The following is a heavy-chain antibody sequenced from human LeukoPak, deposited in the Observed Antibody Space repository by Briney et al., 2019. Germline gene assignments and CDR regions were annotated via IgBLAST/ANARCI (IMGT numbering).Heavy chain of an antibody. Sequence: SETLSLTCAVYGGSFSGYYWSWIRQPPGKGLEWIGEINHSGSTNYNPSLKSRVTISVDTSKNQFSLKLSSVTAADTAVYYCARQDSSPSYGMDVWGQGATVTVSS. V-gene: IGHV4-34*01. D-gene: IGHD6-19*01. CDR2: INHSGST. CDR1: GGSFSGYY. CDR3: ARQDSSPSYGMDV. J-gene: IGHJ6*02.